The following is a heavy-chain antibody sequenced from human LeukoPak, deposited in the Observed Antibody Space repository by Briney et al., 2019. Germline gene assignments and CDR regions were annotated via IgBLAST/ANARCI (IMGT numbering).Heavy chain of an antibody. V-gene: IGHV3-23*01. CDR1: GFTVSSNY. Sequence: GGSLRLSCAASGFTVSSNYMNWVRQAPRKGLEWVSTIGGSGDNTYYADSVKGRFTISRDNPKNTLYLQMNSLRAEDTAVYYCAKDSAIVPAAPYGMDVWGQGTTVTVSS. CDR2: IGGSGDNT. D-gene: IGHD2-2*01. CDR3: AKDSAIVPAAPYGMDV. J-gene: IGHJ6*02.